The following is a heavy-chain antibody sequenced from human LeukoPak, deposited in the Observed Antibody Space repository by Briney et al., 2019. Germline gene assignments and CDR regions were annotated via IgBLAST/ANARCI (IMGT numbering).Heavy chain of an antibody. Sequence: PSETLSLICTVSGGTITRYYWSWIRQPPGKGLEWIGYIYYSGSTNYNPSLKSRVTISVTSKNQFSLKLSSVTAADTAVYFCAREVSVAGNNWFDPWGQGALVTVSS. J-gene: IGHJ5*02. D-gene: IGHD6-19*01. CDR2: IYYSGST. CDR1: GGTITRYY. CDR3: AREVSVAGNNWFDP. V-gene: IGHV4-59*01.